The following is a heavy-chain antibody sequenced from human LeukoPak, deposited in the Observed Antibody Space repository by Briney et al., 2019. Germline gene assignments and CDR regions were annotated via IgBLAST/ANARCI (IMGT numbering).Heavy chain of an antibody. J-gene: IGHJ4*02. V-gene: IGHV5-51*01. CDR3: ARREYSTSSGYVY. CDR1: GYSFNTYW. CDR2: IYPGDSDT. Sequence: GESLKISCKGSGYSFNTYWIAWVRRMPGKGLEWVGIIYPGDSDTRYSPSFQGQVTISADKSIGTAYLQWSTLKASDTAMYYCARREYSTSSGYVYWGQGTLVTVSS. D-gene: IGHD6-6*01.